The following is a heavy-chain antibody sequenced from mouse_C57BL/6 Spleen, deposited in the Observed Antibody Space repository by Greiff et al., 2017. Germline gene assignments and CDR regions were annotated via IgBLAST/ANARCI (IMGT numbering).Heavy chain of an antibody. Sequence: QVQLKQPGAELVKPGASVKLSCKASGYTFTSYWMHWVKQRPGQGLEWIGMIHPNSGSTNYNEKFKSKATLTVDKSSSTAYMQLSSLTSEDSAVYYCARPQGDYDGPFAYWGQGTLVTVSA. J-gene: IGHJ3*01. CDR1: GYTFTSYW. D-gene: IGHD2-4*01. CDR3: ARPQGDYDGPFAY. V-gene: IGHV1-64*01. CDR2: IHPNSGST.